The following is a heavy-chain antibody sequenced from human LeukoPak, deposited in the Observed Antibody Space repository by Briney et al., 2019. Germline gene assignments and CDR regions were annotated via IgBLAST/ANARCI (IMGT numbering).Heavy chain of an antibody. CDR3: ARDGPQSDAFDI. Sequence: KPSETLSLTCTVSGGSISSSSYYWGWIRQPPGKGPEWIGSIYYSGSTYYNPSLKSRVTISVDTSKNQFSLKLSSVIAADTAVYYCARDGPQSDAFDIWGQGTMVTVSS. CDR2: IYYSGST. D-gene: IGHD6-19*01. V-gene: IGHV4-39*07. CDR1: GGSISSSSYY. J-gene: IGHJ3*02.